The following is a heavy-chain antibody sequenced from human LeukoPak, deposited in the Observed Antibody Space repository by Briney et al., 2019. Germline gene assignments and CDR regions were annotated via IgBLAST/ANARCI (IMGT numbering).Heavy chain of an antibody. J-gene: IGHJ6*03. CDR1: GVSFSGFF. D-gene: IGHD4-17*01. V-gene: IGHV4-34*01. Sequence: SETLSLTCAVYGVSFSGFFWSWIRQPPGKGLEWIGEIDHSGNTNYNPSLRSRVTISVDTSKNQFSLKVNSLTAADTAVYYCARKGPLRDSIPFMDVWGEGTTVTVSS. CDR2: IDHSGNT. CDR3: ARKGPLRDSIPFMDV.